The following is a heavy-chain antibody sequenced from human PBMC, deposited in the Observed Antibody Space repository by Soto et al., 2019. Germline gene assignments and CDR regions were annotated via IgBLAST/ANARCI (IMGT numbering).Heavy chain of an antibody. V-gene: IGHV3-48*01. Sequence: GGSLRLSCAASGFTFSSYSMNWVRQAPGKGLEWVSYISSSSSTIYYADSVKGRFTISRDNAKNSLYLQMNSLRAEDTAVYYCARGAWYIVVVPAAIHDYWGQGTLVTVSS. J-gene: IGHJ4*02. D-gene: IGHD2-2*01. CDR1: GFTFSSYS. CDR2: ISSSSSTI. CDR3: ARGAWYIVVVPAAIHDY.